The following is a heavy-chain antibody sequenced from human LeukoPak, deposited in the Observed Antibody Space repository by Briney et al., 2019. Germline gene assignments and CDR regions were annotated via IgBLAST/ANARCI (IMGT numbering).Heavy chain of an antibody. CDR3: AKEREAVAAYYYYYGMDV. J-gene: IGHJ6*04. V-gene: IGHV3-23*01. CDR2: ISGSGGST. D-gene: IGHD6-19*01. CDR1: GFTFSSYA. Sequence: GGSLRLSCAASGFTFSSYAMSGVRQAPGKGLEWVSAISGSGGSTYYADSVKGRFTISRDNSKNTLYLQMNSLRAEDTAVYYCAKEREAVAAYYYYYGMDVWGKGTTVTVSS.